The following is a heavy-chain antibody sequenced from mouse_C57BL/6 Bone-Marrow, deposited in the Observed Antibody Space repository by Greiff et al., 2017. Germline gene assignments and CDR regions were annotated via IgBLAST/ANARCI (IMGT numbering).Heavy chain of an antibody. Sequence: SGAELARPGASVKLSCKASGYTFTSYGISWVKQRTGQGLEWIGEIYPRSGNTYYNEKFKGKATLTADNSSSTAYMELRSLTSDDSEVYFCAILILSNVQFCYAMDYWGQGTSVTVSS. CDR3: AILILSNVQFCYAMDY. D-gene: IGHD1-1*01. CDR2: IYPRSGNT. J-gene: IGHJ4*01. CDR1: GYTFTSYG. V-gene: IGHV1-81*01.